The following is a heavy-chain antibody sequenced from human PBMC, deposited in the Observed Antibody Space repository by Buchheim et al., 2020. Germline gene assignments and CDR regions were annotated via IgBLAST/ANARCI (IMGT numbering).Heavy chain of an antibody. D-gene: IGHD3-22*01. CDR2: ISYDGSNK. V-gene: IGHV3-30*04. Sequence: QVQLVESGGGVVQPGRSLRLSCAASGFTFSSYAMHWVRQAPGKGLEWVALISYDGSNKYYADSVKSRFTISRDNSKHTLYLQMNSLRTEDTAVYYCARGPYYYDSSGSRALDYWGQGTL. J-gene: IGHJ4*02. CDR3: ARGPYYYDSSGSRALDY. CDR1: GFTFSSYA.